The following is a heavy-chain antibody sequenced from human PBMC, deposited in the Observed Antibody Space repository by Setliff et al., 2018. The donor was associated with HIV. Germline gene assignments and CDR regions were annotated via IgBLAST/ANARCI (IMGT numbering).Heavy chain of an antibody. CDR3: ARLASGGWPLEVFDI. CDR1: GYTFTHYA. D-gene: IGHD2-15*01. J-gene: IGHJ3*02. V-gene: IGHV1-18*01. Sequence: ASVKVSCKASGYTFTHYAISWVRQAPGQGLEYLGWISAYNGNTNYAQKVQGRITMTTDASTSTVDMELRSLTSDDTAVYYCARLASGGWPLEVFDIWGQGTMVTVS. CDR2: ISAYNGNT.